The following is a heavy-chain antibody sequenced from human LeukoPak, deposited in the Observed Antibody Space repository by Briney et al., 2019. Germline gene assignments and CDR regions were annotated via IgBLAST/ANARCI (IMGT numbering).Heavy chain of an antibody. Sequence: GGSLRLSCAASRFSFSAYPMGWVRQAPGKGLEWVSVIYSGGSTYYADSVKGRFTISRDNSKNTLYLQMNSLRAEDTAVYYCARDLRSRGLRAFDIWGQGTMVTVSS. CDR1: RFSFSAYP. D-gene: IGHD5/OR15-5a*01. J-gene: IGHJ3*02. CDR2: IYSGGST. CDR3: ARDLRSRGLRAFDI. V-gene: IGHV3-66*01.